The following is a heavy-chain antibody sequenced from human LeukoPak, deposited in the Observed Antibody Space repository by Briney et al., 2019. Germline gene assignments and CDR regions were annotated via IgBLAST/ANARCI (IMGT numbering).Heavy chain of an antibody. CDR1: EFVFSDYY. CDR2: ISDSGSTI. J-gene: IGHJ4*02. D-gene: IGHD3-10*01. CDR3: AREMEGDYGSGTFFDL. V-gene: IGHV3-11*01. Sequence: GGSLRLSCAASEFVFSDYYMSWIRQAPGKGLEWDSYISDSGSTIYYADSVKGRFTISRDNVKNSLYLQMNGLRAEDTAVYYCAREMEGDYGSGTFFDLWGQGNMVTVSS.